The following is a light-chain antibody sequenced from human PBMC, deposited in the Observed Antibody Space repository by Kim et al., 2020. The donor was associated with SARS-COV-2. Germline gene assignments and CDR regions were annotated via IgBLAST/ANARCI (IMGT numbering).Light chain of an antibody. V-gene: IGLV6-57*01. CDR2: EDN. CDR1: GGNIASSY. CDR3: QSYDDFNRV. J-gene: IGLJ3*02. Sequence: KTVTISCTRSGGNIASSYVQWYQQRPGSSPTTLIYEDNQRTPGVPERFSGSVDSSSNSASLTSSGLKTEDEADYFCQSYDDFNRVFGGGTQLTVL.